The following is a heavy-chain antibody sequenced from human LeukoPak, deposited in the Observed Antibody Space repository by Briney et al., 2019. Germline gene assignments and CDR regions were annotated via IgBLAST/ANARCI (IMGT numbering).Heavy chain of an antibody. Sequence: QPGGSLRLSCAASGFTFSGSSIHWVRQASGKGLEWVGLIRTKANTYATAYAASVTGRFTISRDDSKTTSYLQMNSLKAEDTAVYYCTRVVLVGTTYSYFDYWGQGTLVTVSS. CDR2: IRTKANTYAT. J-gene: IGHJ4*02. V-gene: IGHV3-73*01. CDR3: TRVVLVGTTYSYFDY. D-gene: IGHD1-26*01. CDR1: GFTFSGSS.